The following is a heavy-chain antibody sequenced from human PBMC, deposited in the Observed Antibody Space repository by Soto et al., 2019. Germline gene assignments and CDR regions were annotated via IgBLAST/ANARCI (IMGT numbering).Heavy chain of an antibody. D-gene: IGHD3-10*01. CDR3: ARVIRGAYYNSPLDT. Sequence: ASVKVSCKASGYTFTGYFMHWVRQAPGQGLEXMGXXNXXSXGXXXAXXFQGRVTMTRDTSISTVYMELSRLRFDETAVYYCARVIRGAYYNSPLDTWGQGTVVTVSS. CDR2: XNXXSXGX. J-gene: IGHJ5*02. V-gene: IGHV1-2*02. CDR1: GYTFTGYF.